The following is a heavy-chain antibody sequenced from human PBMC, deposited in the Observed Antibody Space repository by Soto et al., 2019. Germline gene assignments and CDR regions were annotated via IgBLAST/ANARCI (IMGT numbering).Heavy chain of an antibody. D-gene: IGHD3-3*01. J-gene: IGHJ6*02. CDR2: IIPIFGTA. CDR3: ASLNDFWSGSYGMDV. V-gene: IGHV1-69*06. CDR1: GGTFSSYA. Sequence: SVKVSCKASGGTFSSYAISWVRQAPGQGLEWMGGIIPIFGTANYAQKFQGRVTITADKSTSTAYMELSSLRSEDTAVYYCASLNDFWSGSYGMDVWGQGTTVTVS.